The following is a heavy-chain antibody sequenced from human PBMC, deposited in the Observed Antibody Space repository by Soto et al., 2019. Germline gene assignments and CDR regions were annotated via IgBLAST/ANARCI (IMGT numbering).Heavy chain of an antibody. CDR1: SGSIISRNW. V-gene: IGHV4-4*02. CDR2: THHSGGA. D-gene: IGHD3-16*01. Sequence: TLSLTCAVSSGSIISRNWWTWVRRPPGKGLEWIGETHHSGGANYNPSLTSRVTISADISKNQFSLKLASVTAADTAIYYCASLFGPWGQGMLVTVSS. CDR3: ASLFGP. J-gene: IGHJ5*02.